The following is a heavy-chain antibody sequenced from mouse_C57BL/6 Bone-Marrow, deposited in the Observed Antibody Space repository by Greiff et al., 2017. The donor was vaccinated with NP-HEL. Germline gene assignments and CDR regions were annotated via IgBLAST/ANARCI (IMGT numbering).Heavy chain of an antibody. CDR3: TRERGSSRAY. J-gene: IGHJ3*01. Sequence: EVQLVESGAGLVKPGGSLKLSCAASGFTFSSYAMSWVRQTPEKRLEWVAYISSGGDYIYYADTVTGRFTISRDNARNTLYLQMSSLKSEDTAMYYCTRERGSSRAYWGQGTLVTVSA. CDR1: GFTFSSYA. CDR2: ISSGGDYI. D-gene: IGHD1-1*01. V-gene: IGHV5-9-1*02.